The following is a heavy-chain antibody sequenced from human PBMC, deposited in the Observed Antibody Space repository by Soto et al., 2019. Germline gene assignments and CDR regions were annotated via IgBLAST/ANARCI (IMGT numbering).Heavy chain of an antibody. CDR3: ARDSIILWGYAFDI. CDR2: ISSSSSYI. CDR1: GFIFSSYS. J-gene: IGHJ3*02. V-gene: IGHV3-21*01. Sequence: EVQLVESGGGLVKPGGSLRLSCAASGFIFSSYSMNWVRQAPGKGLEWVSSISSSSSYIYYADSVKGRFTISRDNAKNSLYLQMNSLRAEDTAVYYCARDSIILWGYAFDIWGQGTMVTVSS. D-gene: IGHD2-21*01.